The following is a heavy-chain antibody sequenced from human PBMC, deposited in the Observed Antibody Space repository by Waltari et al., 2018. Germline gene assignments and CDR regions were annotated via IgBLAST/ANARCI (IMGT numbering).Heavy chain of an antibody. V-gene: IGHV1-69*01. J-gene: IGHJ2*01. CDR3: ARVHSSSPNWYFDL. D-gene: IGHD6-13*01. Sequence: QVQLVQSGAEVKKPGSSVKVSCKASGGTFSSYAISWVRQAPGQGLEWMGGIIPIFGTANYAQKFQGRVTITADESTSTAYMALSSLRSEDTAVYYCARVHSSSPNWYFDLWGRGTLVTVSS. CDR2: IIPIFGTA. CDR1: GGTFSSYA.